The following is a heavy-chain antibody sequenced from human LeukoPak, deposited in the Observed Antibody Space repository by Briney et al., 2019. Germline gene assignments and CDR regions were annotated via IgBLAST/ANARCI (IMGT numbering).Heavy chain of an antibody. CDR2: VSYSGCT. V-gene: IGHV4-59*02. CDR3: ARLSSYYDFWSPLDY. Sequence: PSETLSLTCTVSGASVSSHYWSWIRQPPGKGLEWIGYVSYSGCTNYNPSLKSRVTISLDTSKDQFSLSLNSVTAADTAVYYCARLSSYYDFWSPLDYWGRGTLATVSS. D-gene: IGHD3-3*01. CDR1: GASVSSHY. J-gene: IGHJ4*02.